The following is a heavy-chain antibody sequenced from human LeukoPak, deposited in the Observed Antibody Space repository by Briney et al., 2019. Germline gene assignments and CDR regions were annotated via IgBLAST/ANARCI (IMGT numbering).Heavy chain of an antibody. Sequence: SETLSLTCTVSGGSISSSSYYWGWIRQPPGKGLEWIGSIYYSGSTYYNPSLKSRVTISVDTSKNQFSLKLSSVTAADTAVYYCASSGVRDELLYWSYFDYWGQGTLVTVSS. CDR3: ASSGVRDELLYWSYFDY. V-gene: IGHV4-39*07. J-gene: IGHJ4*02. CDR1: GGSISSSSYY. CDR2: IYYSGST. D-gene: IGHD2-2*02.